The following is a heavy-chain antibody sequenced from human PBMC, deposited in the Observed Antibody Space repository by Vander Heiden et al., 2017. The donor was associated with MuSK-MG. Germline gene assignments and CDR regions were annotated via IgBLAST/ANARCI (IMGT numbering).Heavy chain of an antibody. D-gene: IGHD3-10*01. CDR1: GFTLSSYA. V-gene: IGHV3-30*04. CDR2: ISYDGSNK. Sequence: QVQLVESGGGLVQPGRSLRLSCAASGFTLSSYAMHWVRQAPGKGLEWVAVISYDGSNKYYADSVKGRFTISRDNSKNTLYLQMNSLRAEDTAVYYCARDGITMVRGVIWNWFDPWGQGTLVTVSS. CDR3: ARDGITMVRGVIWNWFDP. J-gene: IGHJ5*02.